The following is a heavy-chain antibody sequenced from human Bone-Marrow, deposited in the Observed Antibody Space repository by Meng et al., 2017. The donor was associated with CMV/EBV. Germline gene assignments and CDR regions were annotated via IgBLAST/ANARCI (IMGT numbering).Heavy chain of an antibody. J-gene: IGHJ6*02. CDR1: GYTFTGYY. CDR2: INPNSGGT. D-gene: IGHD2-2*01. V-gene: IGHV1-2*02. Sequence: ASVKVSCKASGYTFTGYYMHWVRQAPGQGLEWMGWINPNSGGTNYAQKFQGRVTMTRDTSISTAYMELSRLRSDDTAAYYCAREGDIVVVPAAARYYYYGMDVWGQGTTVTVSS. CDR3: AREGDIVVVPAAARYYYYGMDV.